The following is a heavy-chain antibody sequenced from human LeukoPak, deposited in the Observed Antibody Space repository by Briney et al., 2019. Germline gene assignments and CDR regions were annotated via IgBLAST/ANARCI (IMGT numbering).Heavy chain of an antibody. CDR2: ISAYNGNT. CDR3: ARRGPRGGSGSYGVDY. CDR1: GYTFTSYR. Sequence: ASVKVSCKASGYTFTSYRISWVRQAPGQGLEWMGWISAYNGNTNYAQKLQGRVTMTTDTSTSTAYMELRSLRSDDTAVYYCARRGPRGGSGSYGVDYWGQGTLVTVSS. V-gene: IGHV1-18*01. D-gene: IGHD3-10*01. J-gene: IGHJ4*02.